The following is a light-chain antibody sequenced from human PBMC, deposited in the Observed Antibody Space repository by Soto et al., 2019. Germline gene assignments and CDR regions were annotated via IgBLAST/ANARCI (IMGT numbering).Light chain of an antibody. V-gene: IGKV3-20*01. J-gene: IGKJ1*01. CDR2: DTS. Sequence: EIVLTQSPGTLSLSPGERATLSCRASQSVSSSYLAWYQQKPGQAPRLLIYDTSSRATGIPDRFSGSGSGTDFTLAISRLAPEDFEVYYCQQCGSSSSFGQGTKVDLK. CDR3: QQCGSSSS. CDR1: QSVSSSY.